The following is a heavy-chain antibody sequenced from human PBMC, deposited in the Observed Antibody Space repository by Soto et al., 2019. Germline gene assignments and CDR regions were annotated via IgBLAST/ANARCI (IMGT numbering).Heavy chain of an antibody. V-gene: IGHV4-30-4*01. Sequence: PSETLSLTCTVSGGSISSGDYYWSWIRQPPGKGLEWIGYIYYSGSTYYNPSLKSRVTISVDTSKNQFSLKLSSVTAADTAVYYCARDLGGSAAGWFDPWGQGTLVTVSS. CDR1: GGSISSGDYY. CDR3: ARDLGGSAAGWFDP. J-gene: IGHJ5*02. D-gene: IGHD3-10*01. CDR2: IYYSGST.